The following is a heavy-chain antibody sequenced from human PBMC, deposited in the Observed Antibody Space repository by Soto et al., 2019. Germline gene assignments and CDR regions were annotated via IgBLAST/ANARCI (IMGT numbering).Heavy chain of an antibody. J-gene: IGHJ4*02. V-gene: IGHV1-69*04. Sequence: SVKVSCKASGYTFTNYDVNWLRQAPGQGLEWMGRIIPILGIANYAQKFQGRVTITADKSTSTAYMELSSLRSEDTAVYYCAIEYCSGGSCYGYWGQGTLVTVS. D-gene: IGHD2-15*01. CDR2: IIPILGIA. CDR1: GYTFTNYD. CDR3: AIEYCSGGSCYGY.